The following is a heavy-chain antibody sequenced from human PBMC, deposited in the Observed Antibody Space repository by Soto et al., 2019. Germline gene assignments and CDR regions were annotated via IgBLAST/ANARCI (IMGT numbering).Heavy chain of an antibody. J-gene: IGHJ4*02. D-gene: IGHD1-26*01. Sequence: PWGSLSLSCAASGFTFSSYGMHWVRQAPGKGLEWVAVISYDGSNKYYADSVKGRFTISRDNSKNTLYLQMNSLRAEDTAVYYCAKEGSGSYYVSYFDYWGQGTLVTVSS. CDR1: GFTFSSYG. CDR3: AKEGSGSYYVSYFDY. CDR2: ISYDGSNK. V-gene: IGHV3-30*18.